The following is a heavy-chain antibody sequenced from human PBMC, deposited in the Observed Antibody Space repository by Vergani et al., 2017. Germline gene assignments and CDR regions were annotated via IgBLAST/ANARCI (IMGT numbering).Heavy chain of an antibody. CDR1: GYTFTSYY. CDR2: INPSGGST. CDR3: ARAYCSGGSCYYSIWFDP. J-gene: IGHJ5*02. Sequence: QVQLVQSGAEVKKPGASVKVSCKASGYTFTSYYMHWVRQAPGQGLEWMGIINPSGGSTSYAQKFQGRVTMTRDTSTSTVYMELSRLRSEDTAVYYCARAYCSGGSCYYSIWFDPWGQGTLVTVSS. D-gene: IGHD2-15*01. V-gene: IGHV1-46*03.